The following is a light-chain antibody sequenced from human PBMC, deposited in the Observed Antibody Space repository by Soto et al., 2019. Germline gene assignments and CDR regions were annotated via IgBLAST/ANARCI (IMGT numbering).Light chain of an antibody. CDR1: QSVSSW. Sequence: EIKMTQSPSTLSASVGDRVTIACRARQSVSSWLTWYQQKPGQAPKLLIYDASTMESGIPSRFSGSGSGTEFTLTISSLQPDDFATYYCQQYNSYSGLTFGGGTKVDIK. V-gene: IGKV1-5*01. CDR2: DAS. CDR3: QQYNSYSGLT. J-gene: IGKJ4*01.